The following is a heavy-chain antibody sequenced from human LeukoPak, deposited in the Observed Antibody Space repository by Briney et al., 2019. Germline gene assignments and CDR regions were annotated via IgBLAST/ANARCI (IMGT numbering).Heavy chain of an antibody. V-gene: IGHV4-30-2*01. D-gene: IGHD5-18*01. Sequence: SQTLSLTCAVSGGSISSGGYSWSWIRQPPGKGLEWIGYIYHSGSTYYNPSLKSRVTISVDRSKNQFSLKLSSVTAADTAVYYCAGSGYSFGYWGQGTLVTVSS. CDR2: IYHSGST. CDR3: AGSGYSFGY. J-gene: IGHJ4*02. CDR1: GGSISSGGYS.